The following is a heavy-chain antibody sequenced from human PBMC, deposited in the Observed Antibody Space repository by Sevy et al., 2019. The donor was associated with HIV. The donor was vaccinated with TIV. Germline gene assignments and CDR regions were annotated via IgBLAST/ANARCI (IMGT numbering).Heavy chain of an antibody. J-gene: IGHJ3*02. Sequence: GGSLRLSCAASGFTFSSYEMNWVRQAPGKGLEWVSYISSSGSTIYYAHSVKGRFTISRDNAKNSLYLQMNSLRAEDTAVYYCARIAAAGPHDAFDIWGQGTMVTVSS. D-gene: IGHD6-13*01. CDR3: ARIAAAGPHDAFDI. V-gene: IGHV3-48*03. CDR2: ISSSGSTI. CDR1: GFTFSSYE.